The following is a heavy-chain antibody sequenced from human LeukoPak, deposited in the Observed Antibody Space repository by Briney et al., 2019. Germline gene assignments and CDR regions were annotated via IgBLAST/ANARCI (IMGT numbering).Heavy chain of an antibody. J-gene: IGHJ5*02. V-gene: IGHV1-69*01. CDR1: GGTFSNFA. Sequence: SVKVSCKASGGTFSNFAVSWVRQSPGQGLEWMGGIRPVFGATMYAENFQDRVTITADESSGTAYMELSSLKFDDTAVYYCARVPPYCSTSTCYAPFDDWGQGTLVTVSS. CDR3: ARVPPYCSTSTCYAPFDD. CDR2: IRPVFGAT. D-gene: IGHD2-2*01.